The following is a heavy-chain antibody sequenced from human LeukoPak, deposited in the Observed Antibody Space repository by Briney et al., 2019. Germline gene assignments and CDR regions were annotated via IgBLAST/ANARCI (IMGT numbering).Heavy chain of an antibody. D-gene: IGHD6-13*01. V-gene: IGHV3-9*01. CDR1: GFSFDEYA. CDR2: ISWNSGSI. J-gene: IGHJ4*02. Sequence: GGSLRLSCAASGFSFDEYAIHWVRHAPGKGLEWVSGISWNSGSIGYADSVKGRFTISRDNARNSLYLQMNSLRPEDTAFYYCAKDISAIAAAGIDYWGQGTLVTVSS. CDR3: AKDISAIAAAGIDY.